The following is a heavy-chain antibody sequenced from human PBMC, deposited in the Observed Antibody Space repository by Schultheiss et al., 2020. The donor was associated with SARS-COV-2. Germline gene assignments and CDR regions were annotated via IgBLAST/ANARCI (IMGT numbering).Heavy chain of an antibody. V-gene: IGHV3-64D*08. CDR1: GFTFSTYA. CDR3: VKYSSVFDY. D-gene: IGHD6-19*01. Sequence: GESLKISCSASGFTFSTYAMHWVRQAPGKGLEYVSAISSNGGSTYYADSVKGRFTISRDNSENTLYLQMSSLRAEDTAVYYCVKYSSVFDYWGQGTLVTVSS. J-gene: IGHJ4*02. CDR2: ISSNGGST.